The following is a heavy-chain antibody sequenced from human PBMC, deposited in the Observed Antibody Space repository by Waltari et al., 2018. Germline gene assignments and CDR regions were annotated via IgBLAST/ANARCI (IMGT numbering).Heavy chain of an antibody. D-gene: IGHD3-16*01. J-gene: IGHJ6*02. CDR2: ISSKSTYI. V-gene: IGHV3-21*02. CDR1: GFTFKTST. CDR3: ASRVSSPGGLDV. Sequence: EVQLVESGGGLGNPGGSLRLPCSASGFTFKTSTMTWVRQAPGKGLEWVASISSKSTYIFYADSVKGRFTISRDNADNSLTLQMNSLEAADTALYYCASRVSSPGGLDVWGQGTTVTVSS.